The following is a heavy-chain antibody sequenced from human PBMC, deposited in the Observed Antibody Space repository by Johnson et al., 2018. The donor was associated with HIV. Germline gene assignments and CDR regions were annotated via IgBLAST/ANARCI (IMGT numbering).Heavy chain of an antibody. D-gene: IGHD3-22*01. CDR2: IRYDEISK. CDR3: AKLTGYDTSGPAHKDDFDI. Sequence: VQLVESGGGVVQPGGSLRLSCAASGFSFSRYGMHWVRQAPGKGLEWVAFIRYDEISKYYADSVKGRFTISRDNSKSTLSLQMNSLRAEDTALYYCAKLTGYDTSGPAHKDDFDIWGQGTMVTVSS. CDR1: GFSFSRYG. J-gene: IGHJ3*02. V-gene: IGHV3-30*02.